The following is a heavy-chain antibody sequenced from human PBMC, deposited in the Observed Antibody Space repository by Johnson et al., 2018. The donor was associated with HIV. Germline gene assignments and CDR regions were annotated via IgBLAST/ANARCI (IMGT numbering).Heavy chain of an antibody. CDR3: ARERFSDILTGYHAFDV. CDR2: ISYDAGKK. V-gene: IGHV3-30*04. Sequence: QVQLVESGGDLVQPGRSLRIYCAVSEFSLSNYAMHWVRLAPGKGLQWMAVISYDAGKKYYADSVRGRITISRDNSKNRLYLQMNSLRPEDTAVYYCARERFSDILTGYHAFDVWGQGTMVTVSS. J-gene: IGHJ3*01. CDR1: EFSLSNYA. D-gene: IGHD3-9*01.